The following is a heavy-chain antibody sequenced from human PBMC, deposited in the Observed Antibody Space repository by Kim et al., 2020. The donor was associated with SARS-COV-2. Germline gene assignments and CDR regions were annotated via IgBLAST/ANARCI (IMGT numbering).Heavy chain of an antibody. CDR1: GGSFSGYY. D-gene: IGHD5-18*01. J-gene: IGHJ4*02. CDR2: INHSGST. Sequence: SETLSLTCAVYGGSFSGYYWSWIRQPPGKGLEWIGEINHSGSTNYNPSLKSRVTISVDTSKNQFSLKLSSVTAADTAVYYCARARRHSYGPFNWGQGTLVTVSS. CDR3: ARARRHSYGPFN. V-gene: IGHV4-34*01.